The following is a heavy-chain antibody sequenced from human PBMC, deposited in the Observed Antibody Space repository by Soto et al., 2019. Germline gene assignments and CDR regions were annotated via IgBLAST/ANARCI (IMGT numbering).Heavy chain of an antibody. Sequence: PGGSLRLSCVASGFPFSTFEMNWVRQAPGKGLEWLSYIRGGSDVVYYADSVKGRFSISRDNAKNSLYLQMSSLRDEDTGVYFCVGGGLPLFDYWGQGALVTVSS. D-gene: IGHD3-16*01. V-gene: IGHV3-48*03. CDR1: GFPFSTFE. J-gene: IGHJ4*02. CDR3: VGGGLPLFDY. CDR2: IRGGSDVV.